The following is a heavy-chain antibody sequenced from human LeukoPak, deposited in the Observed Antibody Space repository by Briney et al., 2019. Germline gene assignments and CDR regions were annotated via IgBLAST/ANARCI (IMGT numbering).Heavy chain of an antibody. D-gene: IGHD6-13*01. CDR1: GFTFSSYA. CDR3: AKKSEYSSSPPDY. CDR2: ISGSGGST. Sequence: GGSLRLSYAASGFTFSSYAMSWVHQAPGKWLEWVSAISGSGGSTYYADSVKGRFTISRDNSKNTLYLQMNSLRAEDTAVYYCAKKSEYSSSPPDYWGQGTLVTVSS. J-gene: IGHJ4*02. V-gene: IGHV3-23*01.